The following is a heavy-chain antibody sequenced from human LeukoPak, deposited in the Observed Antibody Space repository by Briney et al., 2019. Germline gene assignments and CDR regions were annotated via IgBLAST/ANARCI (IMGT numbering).Heavy chain of an antibody. V-gene: IGHV3-23*01. D-gene: IGHD6-19*01. CDR1: GFTFSSYA. CDR3: AKEGSSGWYVRDDAFDI. Sequence: GGSLRLSCAASGFTFSSYAMSWVRQAPGKGLEWVSAISGSGGSTYYADSVKGRFTISRDNYKNTLYLQMNSLRAEDTAVYYCAKEGSSGWYVRDDAFDIWGQGTMVTVSS. J-gene: IGHJ3*02. CDR2: ISGSGGST.